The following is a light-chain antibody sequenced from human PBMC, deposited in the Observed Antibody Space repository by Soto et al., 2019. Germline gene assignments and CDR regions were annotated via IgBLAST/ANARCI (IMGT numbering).Light chain of an antibody. V-gene: IGKV3-15*01. CDR3: QHYNNWPLT. Sequence: EIVMTQSPATLSVSPGERATLSCRASQSVSSTLAWYQQTPCQAPRLLIYDASTRATGIPARFSGSGSGTEFTLTISSLQSEDFAVYYCQHYNNWPLTFGGGTKVEIK. CDR2: DAS. CDR1: QSVSST. J-gene: IGKJ4*01.